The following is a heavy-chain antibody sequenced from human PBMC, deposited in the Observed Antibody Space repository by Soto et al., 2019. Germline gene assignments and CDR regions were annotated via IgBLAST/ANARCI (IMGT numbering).Heavy chain of an antibody. CDR1: GFTFSSYA. J-gene: IGHJ3*02. CDR2: ISYDGSNK. V-gene: IGHV3-30-3*01. Sequence: QVQLVESGGGVVQPGRSLRLSCAASGFTFSSYAMHWVRQAPGKGLEWVAVISYDGSNKYYADSVKGRFTISRDNSKNTLYLKMNSLRAEDTAVYYCARDSMATIEAFDIWGQGTMVTVSS. D-gene: IGHD5-12*01. CDR3: ARDSMATIEAFDI.